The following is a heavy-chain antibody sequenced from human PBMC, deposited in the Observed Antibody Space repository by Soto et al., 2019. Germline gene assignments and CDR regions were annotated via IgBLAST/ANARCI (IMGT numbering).Heavy chain of an antibody. J-gene: IGHJ6*02. V-gene: IGHV3-43*01. CDR3: AKDIGGWDTAMVGEGLDYYYGMDV. CDR2: ISWDGGST. CDR1: GFTFDDYT. Sequence: GGSLRLSCAASGFTFDDYTMHWVRQAPGKGLEWVSLISWDGGSTYYADSVKGRFTISRDNSKNSLYLQMNSLRTEDTALYYCAKDIGGWDTAMVGEGLDYYYGMDVWGQGTTVTVSS. D-gene: IGHD5-18*01.